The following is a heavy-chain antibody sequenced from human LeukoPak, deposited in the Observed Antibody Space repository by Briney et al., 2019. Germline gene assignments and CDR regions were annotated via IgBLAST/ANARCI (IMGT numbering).Heavy chain of an antibody. CDR2: IYHSGST. Sequence: PSETLSLTCTVSGYSISSGYYWGWIRQPPGKGLEWIGSIYHSGSTYYNPSLKSRVTISVDTSKNQFSLKLSSVTAADTAVYYCASVAYSSSWYGWFDPWGQGTLVTVSS. CDR1: GYSISSGYY. CDR3: ASVAYSSSWYGWFDP. D-gene: IGHD6-13*01. J-gene: IGHJ5*02. V-gene: IGHV4-38-2*02.